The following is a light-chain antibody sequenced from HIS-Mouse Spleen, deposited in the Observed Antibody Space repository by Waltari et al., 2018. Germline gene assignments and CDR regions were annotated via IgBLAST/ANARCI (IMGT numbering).Light chain of an antibody. V-gene: IGLV2-23*01. CDR2: EGS. J-gene: IGLJ1*01. CDR3: CSYAGSSTYV. Sequence: QSALTQPASVSGSPGPSIPIPCTGTSSDVGLYNLVSWYQQHPGKAPKLMIYEGSKRPSGVSNRFSGSKSGNTASLTISGLQAEDEADYYCCSYAGSSTYVFGTGTKVTVL. CDR1: SSDVGLYNL.